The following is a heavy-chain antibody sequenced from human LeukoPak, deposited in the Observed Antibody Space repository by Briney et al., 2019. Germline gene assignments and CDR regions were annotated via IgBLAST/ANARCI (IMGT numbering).Heavy chain of an antibody. V-gene: IGHV3-11*01. CDR1: GFTFSDYY. CDR2: ISSSGSTI. D-gene: IGHD6-6*01. J-gene: IGHJ3*02. CDR3: ARGRSLIAALNDAFDI. Sequence: GGSLRLSCAASGFTFSDYYMSWIRQAPGKGLEWVSYISSSGSTIYYADSVKGRFTISRDNAKNSLYLQMNSLRAEDTAVYYCARGRSLIAALNDAFDIWGQGTMVTVSS.